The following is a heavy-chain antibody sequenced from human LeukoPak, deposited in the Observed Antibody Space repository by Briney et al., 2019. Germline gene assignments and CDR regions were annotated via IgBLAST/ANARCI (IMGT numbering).Heavy chain of an antibody. CDR2: IRYDGSNK. CDR3: ARANYDSSGYLAYYYYMDV. J-gene: IGHJ6*03. CDR1: GFTFSSYG. Sequence: GGSLRLSCAASGFTFSSYGMHWVRQAPGKGLEWVAFIRYDGSNKYYADSVKGRFTISRDNSKNTLYLQMNSLRAEDTAVYYCARANYDSSGYLAYYYYMDVWGKGTTVTVSS. V-gene: IGHV3-30*02. D-gene: IGHD3-22*01.